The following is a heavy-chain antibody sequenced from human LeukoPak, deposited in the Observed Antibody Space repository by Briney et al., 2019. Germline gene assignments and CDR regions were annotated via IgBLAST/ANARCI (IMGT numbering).Heavy chain of an antibody. CDR2: INPNSGGT. CDR1: GYTFTGYY. CDR3: ARDSSSSGLFFDY. J-gene: IGHJ4*02. D-gene: IGHD6-6*01. Sequence: ASVKVSCKASGYTFTGYYTHWVRQAPGQGLEWMGWINPNSGGTNYAQKFQGRVTMTRDTSISTAYMELSRLRSDDTAVYYCARDSSSSGLFFDYWGQGTLVTVSS. V-gene: IGHV1-2*02.